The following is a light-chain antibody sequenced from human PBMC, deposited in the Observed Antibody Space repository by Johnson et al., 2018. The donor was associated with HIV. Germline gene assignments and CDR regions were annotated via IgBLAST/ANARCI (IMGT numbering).Light chain of an antibody. Sequence: QSVLTQPPSVSGAPGQKVTISCSGSSSNIGRNYVSWYQQLPGTAPKLLIFDNNKRPSGIPDRFSASKSGTSATLGITGLQTGDEADYYCGTWDSSLSAYVFGTGTKVTVL. J-gene: IGLJ1*01. CDR1: SSNIGRNY. V-gene: IGLV1-51*01. CDR2: DNN. CDR3: GTWDSSLSAYV.